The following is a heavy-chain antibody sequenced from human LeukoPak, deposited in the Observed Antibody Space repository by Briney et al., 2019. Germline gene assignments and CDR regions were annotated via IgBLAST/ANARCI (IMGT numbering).Heavy chain of an antibody. CDR1: GGSISSYY. D-gene: IGHD3-10*01. CDR2: IYTSGST. V-gene: IGHV4-4*07. J-gene: IGHJ6*02. CDR3: ASTRASMVRGVRHYYYGMDV. Sequence: SETPSLTCTVSGGSISSYYWSWIRQPAGKGLEWIGRIYTSGSTNYNPSLKSRVTMSVDTSKNQFSLKLSSVTAADTAVYYCASTRASMVRGVRHYYYGMDVWGQGTTVTVSS.